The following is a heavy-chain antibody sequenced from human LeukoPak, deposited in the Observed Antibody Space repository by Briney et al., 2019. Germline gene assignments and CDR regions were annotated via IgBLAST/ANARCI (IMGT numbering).Heavy chain of an antibody. D-gene: IGHD6-13*01. Sequence: ASVKVSCKASEYTCTSYAMHWVRQAPGQRLEWMGWINAGNGNTRYSQKFQGRVTITRDTSASTAYMELSSLRSEDTAVYYCARQDSSWGFIDYWGQGTLVTVSS. CDR1: EYTCTSYA. CDR3: ARQDSSWGFIDY. CDR2: INAGNGNT. J-gene: IGHJ4*02. V-gene: IGHV1-3*01.